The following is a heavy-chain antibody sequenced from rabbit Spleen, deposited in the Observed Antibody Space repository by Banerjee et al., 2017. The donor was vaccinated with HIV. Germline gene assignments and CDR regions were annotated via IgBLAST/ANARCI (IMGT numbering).Heavy chain of an antibody. J-gene: IGHJ2*01. CDR3: ARNYVNAFDP. CDR2: INTATGKA. D-gene: IGHD1-1*01. CDR1: GFFFSDRDV. Sequence: GGLVQPEGSLTLTCKASGFFFSDRDVMCWVRQAPGKGLEWIACINTATGKAVYASWAKGRFTISKTSSTTVTLQMTSLTAADTATYFCARNYVNAFDPWGPGTLVTVS. V-gene: IGHV1S45*01.